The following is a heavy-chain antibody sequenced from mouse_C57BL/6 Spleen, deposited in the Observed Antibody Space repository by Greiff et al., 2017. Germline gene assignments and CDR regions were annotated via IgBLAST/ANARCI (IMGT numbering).Heavy chain of an antibody. V-gene: IGHV1-69*01. Sequence: QVQLQQSGAELVMPWASVKLSCKASGYTFTSYWMHWVKQRPGQGLEWIGEIDPSDSYTNYNQKFKGKSTLTVDKSSSTAYMQLSSLTSEDSAVYYCARGQDGGYWGQGTTLTVSS. J-gene: IGHJ2*01. CDR3: ARGQDGGY. CDR2: IDPSDSYT. CDR1: GYTFTSYW. D-gene: IGHD2-3*01.